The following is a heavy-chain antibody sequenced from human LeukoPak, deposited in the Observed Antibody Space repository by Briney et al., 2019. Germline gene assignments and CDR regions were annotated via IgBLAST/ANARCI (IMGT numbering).Heavy chain of an antibody. CDR1: GGSISSSNW. Sequence: PSETLSPTCAVSGGSISSSNWWSWVRQPPGKGLEWIGEIYHSGSTNYNPSLKSRVTISVDKSKNQFSLKLSSVTAADTAVYYCARATSRVAARPLLDYWGQGTLVTVSS. D-gene: IGHD6-6*01. J-gene: IGHJ4*02. CDR3: ARATSRVAARPLLDY. CDR2: IYHSGST. V-gene: IGHV4-4*02.